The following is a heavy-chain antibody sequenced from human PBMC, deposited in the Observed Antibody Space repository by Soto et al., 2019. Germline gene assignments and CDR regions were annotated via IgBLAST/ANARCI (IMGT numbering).Heavy chain of an antibody. CDR3: ETYIAAAGTDAFDI. CDR2: IIPILGIA. D-gene: IGHD6-13*01. J-gene: IGHJ3*02. CDR1: GGTFSSYT. V-gene: IGHV1-69*02. Sequence: SVKVSCKASGGTFSSYTISWVRQAPGQGLEWMGRIIPILGIANYAQKFQGRVTITADKSTSTAYMELSSLRSEDTAVYYCETYIAAAGTDAFDIWGQGTMVTVSS.